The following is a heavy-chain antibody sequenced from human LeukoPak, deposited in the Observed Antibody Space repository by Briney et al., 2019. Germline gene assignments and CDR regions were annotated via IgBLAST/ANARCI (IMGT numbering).Heavy chain of an antibody. CDR3: AKGGVPYYYYGMDV. J-gene: IGHJ6*02. Sequence: GRSLRLSCAASGFTFSSYPMHWVRQAPGKGLEWVAIISYDGSNKYYADSVKGRFTISRDNSKNTLYLQMNSLRAEDTAVYYCAKGGVPYYYYGMDVWGQGTTVTVSS. D-gene: IGHD6-25*01. CDR1: GFTFSSYP. V-gene: IGHV3-30-3*01. CDR2: ISYDGSNK.